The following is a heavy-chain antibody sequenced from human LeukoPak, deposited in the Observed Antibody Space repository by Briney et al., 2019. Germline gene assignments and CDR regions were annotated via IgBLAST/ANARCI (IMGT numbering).Heavy chain of an antibody. CDR3: ARDTPLPDYYDSSGYSRLIDY. CDR2: ISYDGSNK. CDR1: GFTLSSYG. D-gene: IGHD3-22*01. V-gene: IGHV3-30*19. J-gene: IGHJ4*02. Sequence: PGGSLRLSCAASGFTLSSYGMHWVRQAPGKGLEWVAVISYDGSNKYYADSVKGRFTISRDNSKNTLYLQMNSLRAEDTAVYYCARDTPLPDYYDSSGYSRLIDYWGQGTLVTVSS.